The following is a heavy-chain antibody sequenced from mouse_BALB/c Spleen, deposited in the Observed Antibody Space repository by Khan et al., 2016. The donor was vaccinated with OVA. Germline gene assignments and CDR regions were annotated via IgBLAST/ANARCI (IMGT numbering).Heavy chain of an antibody. CDR3: ARDFHYYGSRGALDY. D-gene: IGHD1-1*01. Sequence: LQQSGAELARPGASVKMSCKASGYTFTGYSMHWIKQRPGQGLEWIGYISPSNAYTNYNQKFKDKATLTADKSSSTAYMQLSSLTSEDSAVYYSARDFHYYGSRGALDYWGQGTSVTVSS. CDR1: GYTFTGYS. CDR2: ISPSNAYT. J-gene: IGHJ4*01. V-gene: IGHV1-4*01.